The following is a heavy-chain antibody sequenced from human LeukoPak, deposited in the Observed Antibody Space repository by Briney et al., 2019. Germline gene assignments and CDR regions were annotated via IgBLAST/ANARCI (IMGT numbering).Heavy chain of an antibody. V-gene: IGHV3-64*02. CDR2: ITSNGGST. J-gene: IGHJ4*01. D-gene: IGHD5-18*01. CDR3: AGGASRVQVWLPPGY. CDR1: GFTFSNYV. Sequence: GGSLRLSCAASGFTFSNYVMHWVRQAPGKGLEYVSAITSNGGSTYYADAVKGRFTISRDNSQNTLYLHMGSLRAEDMAVYYCAGGASRVQVWLPPGYWGHGTLVTVSS.